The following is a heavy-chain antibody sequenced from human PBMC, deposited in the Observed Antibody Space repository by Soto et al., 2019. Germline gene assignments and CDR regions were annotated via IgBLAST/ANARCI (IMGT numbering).Heavy chain of an antibody. CDR3: ARDLGDYPLFYFDY. CDR2: ISSSSSYI. J-gene: IGHJ4*02. D-gene: IGHD4-17*01. Sequence: PGWSLRLSCEAPGFTFTTCWMTWVRQAPGKGLEWVSSISSSSSYIYYADSVKGRFTISRDNAKNSLYLQLNSLRAEDTAVYYCARDLGDYPLFYFDYWGQGTLVTVSS. CDR1: GFTFTTCW. V-gene: IGHV3-21*01.